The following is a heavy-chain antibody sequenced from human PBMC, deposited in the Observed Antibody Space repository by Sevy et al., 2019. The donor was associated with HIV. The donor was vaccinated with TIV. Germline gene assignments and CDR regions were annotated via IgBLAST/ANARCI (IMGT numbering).Heavy chain of an antibody. CDR3: ARAYTSFSSGWYKDYYGMDV. CDR2: ISSSSSYI. V-gene: IGHV3-21*01. J-gene: IGHJ6*04. D-gene: IGHD6-19*01. CDR1: GFTFSSYS. Sequence: GGSLRLSCAASGFTFSSYSMNWVRQAPGKGLEWVSSISSSSSYIYYADSVKGRFTISRDNAKNSLYLQMNSLRAEDTAVYYCARAYTSFSSGWYKDYYGMDVWGKGTTVTVS.